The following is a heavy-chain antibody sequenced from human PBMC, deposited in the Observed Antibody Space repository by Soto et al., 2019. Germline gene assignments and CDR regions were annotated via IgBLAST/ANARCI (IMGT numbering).Heavy chain of an antibody. CDR1: GGTFSSYA. Sequence: ASVKVSCKASGGTFSSYAMSWVRQAPGKGLEWVSAISGSGATTYYADSVKGRFTISRDNSKNTLYLQMNSLRAEDTAVYYCANPEGGYDLYFDNWGQGTLVTVSS. CDR3: ANPEGGYDLYFDN. CDR2: ISGSGATT. D-gene: IGHD5-12*01. J-gene: IGHJ4*02. V-gene: IGHV3-23*01.